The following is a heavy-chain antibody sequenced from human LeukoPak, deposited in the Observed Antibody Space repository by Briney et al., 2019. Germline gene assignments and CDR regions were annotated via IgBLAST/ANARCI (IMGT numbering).Heavy chain of an antibody. CDR3: ARGLYSSSWSDAFDI. CDR2: ISYSGST. V-gene: IGHV4-59*01. D-gene: IGHD6-13*01. J-gene: IGHJ3*02. Sequence: SETLSLTCTVSGGSISSYYWSWIRQPPGKGLELIGYISYSGSTNYNPSLKSRVIISADTSKSQFSLKLNSVTAADTAVYYCARGLYSSSWSDAFDIWGQGTMVTVSS. CDR1: GGSISSYY.